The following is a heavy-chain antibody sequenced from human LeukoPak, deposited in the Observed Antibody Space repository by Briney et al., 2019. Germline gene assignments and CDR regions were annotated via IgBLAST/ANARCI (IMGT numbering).Heavy chain of an antibody. CDR3: ASPSGAAAGTDY. J-gene: IGHJ4*02. V-gene: IGHV1-69*02. D-gene: IGHD6-13*01. Sequence: SVKVSCKASGYTLTGYYMHWVRQAPGQGLEWMGRIIPILGIANYAQKFQGRVTITADKSTSTAYMELSSLRSEDTAVYYCASPSGAAAGTDYWGQGTLVTVSS. CDR2: IIPILGIA. CDR1: GYTLTGYY.